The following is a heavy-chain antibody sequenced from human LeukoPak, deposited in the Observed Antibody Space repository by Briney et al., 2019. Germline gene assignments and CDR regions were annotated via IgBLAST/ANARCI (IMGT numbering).Heavy chain of an antibody. CDR3: AKTASRYSYGYLNYYFDY. J-gene: IGHJ4*02. CDR2: ISGSGGST. CDR1: GLTFSSYA. V-gene: IGHV3-23*01. D-gene: IGHD5-18*01. Sequence: GGSLRLSCAASGLTFSSYAMSWVRQAPGKGLEWVSAISGSGGSTYYADSVKGRFTISRDNSKNTLYLQMNSLRAEDTAVYYCAKTASRYSYGYLNYYFDYWGQGTLVTVSS.